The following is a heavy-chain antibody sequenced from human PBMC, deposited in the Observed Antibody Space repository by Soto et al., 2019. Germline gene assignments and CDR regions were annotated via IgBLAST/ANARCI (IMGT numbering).Heavy chain of an antibody. D-gene: IGHD3-3*01. J-gene: IGHJ3*02. V-gene: IGHV3-7*01. CDR3: ARETVTIFAAPFDI. CDR1: GFTSSTYW. Sequence: GGSLRLSCAASGFTSSTYWMSWVRQAPGKGLECVANIHQDGNKKYYVDSVKGRFTISRDNARNSLYLQMNSLRAEDTAVYYCARETVTIFAAPFDIWGQGTMVTVSS. CDR2: IHQDGNKK.